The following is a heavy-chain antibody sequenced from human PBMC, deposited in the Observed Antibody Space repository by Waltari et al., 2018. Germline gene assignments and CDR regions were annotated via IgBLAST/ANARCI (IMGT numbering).Heavy chain of an antibody. CDR2: IYSGGDT. J-gene: IGHJ3*02. CDR3: ATWTGGSLGAFDN. V-gene: IGHV3-53*01. CDR1: GFTVRNTY. Sequence: EVQLVESGGGLIQPGGSLGLSCAVSGFTVRNTYIGWVRQAPGKGLEWVSVIYSGGDTYDADAVRGRFTISRDNSKNTLYLQMNSLRVEDTALYYCATWTGGSLGAFDNWGQGTMVTASS. D-gene: IGHD7-27*01.